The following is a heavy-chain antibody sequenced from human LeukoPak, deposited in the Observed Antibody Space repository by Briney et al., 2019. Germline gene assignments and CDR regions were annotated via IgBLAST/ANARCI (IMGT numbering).Heavy chain of an antibody. J-gene: IGHJ3*02. CDR2: ISHIGRT. D-gene: IGHD4-17*01. CDR1: GDSFSSHY. CDR3: ARDLVTVTKGFDI. V-gene: IGHV4-59*11. Sequence: SETLSLTCAVSGDSFSSHYWTWIRQSPGTGPEWIGYISHIGRTNYNPSLKSRVTNSIDTSKNQFSLKLRSVTAADTAVYYCARDLVTVTKGFDIWGQGKMVSVSS.